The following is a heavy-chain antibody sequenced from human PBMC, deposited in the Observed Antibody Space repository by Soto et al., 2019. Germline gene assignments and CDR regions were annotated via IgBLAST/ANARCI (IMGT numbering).Heavy chain of an antibody. Sequence: SVKVSCKASGGTFSSYAISWVRQAPGQGLEWMGGIIPIFGTANYAQKFQGRVTITADESTSTAYMELSSLTIEDTAIYYCTTDRLLWLGESPSWHWFDYWGQGALVTVSS. CDR3: TTDRLLWLGESPSWHWFDY. D-gene: IGHD3-10*01. CDR2: IIPIFGTA. J-gene: IGHJ4*02. V-gene: IGHV1-69*13. CDR1: GGTFSSYA.